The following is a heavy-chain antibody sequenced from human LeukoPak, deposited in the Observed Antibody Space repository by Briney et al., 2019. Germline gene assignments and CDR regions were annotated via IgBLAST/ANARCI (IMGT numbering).Heavy chain of an antibody. J-gene: IGHJ5*02. CDR2: IYYSGST. V-gene: IGHV4-39*07. Sequence: SETLSLTCTVSGGSISSSSYYWGWIRQPPGKGLEWIGSIYYSGSTNYNPSLKSRVTISVDTSKNQFSLKLSSVTAADTAVYYCARERYCGGDCYPNWFDRWGQGTLVTVSS. CDR1: GGSISSSSYY. D-gene: IGHD2-21*02. CDR3: ARERYCGGDCYPNWFDR.